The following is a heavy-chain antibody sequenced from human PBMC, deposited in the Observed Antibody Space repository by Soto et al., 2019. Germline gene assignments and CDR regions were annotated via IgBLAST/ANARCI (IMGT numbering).Heavy chain of an antibody. J-gene: IGHJ6*02. CDR1: GFTFSSYG. V-gene: IGHV3-30*03. CDR2: ISYDGSNK. D-gene: IGHD3-16*01. Sequence: GGSLRLSCAASGFTFSSYGMHWVRQAPGKGLEWVAVISYDGSNKYYADSVKGRFTISRDNSKNTLYLQMNSLRAEDTAVYYCARDRDYESYYYYYGMDVWGQGTTVTVSS. CDR3: ARDRDYESYYYYYGMDV.